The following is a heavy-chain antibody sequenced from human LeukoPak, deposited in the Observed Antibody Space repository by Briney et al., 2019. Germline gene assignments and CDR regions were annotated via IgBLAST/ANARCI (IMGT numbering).Heavy chain of an antibody. CDR3: ARGGSYFDY. J-gene: IGHJ4*02. V-gene: IGHV3-11*05. CDR2: ISSTSGFT. Sequence: GSLRLSCAASGFTFSDHYMTWVRQAPGKGLEWLSYISSTSGFTKYADSVKGRLTISRDNAKNSLYLQMNSLRADDTAVYYCARGGSYFDYWGQGTLVTVSS. CDR1: GFTFSDHY.